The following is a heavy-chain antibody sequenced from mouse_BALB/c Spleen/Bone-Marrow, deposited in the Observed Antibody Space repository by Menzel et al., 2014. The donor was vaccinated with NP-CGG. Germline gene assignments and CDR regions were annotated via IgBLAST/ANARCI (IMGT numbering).Heavy chain of an antibody. CDR2: IDPSDSYT. D-gene: IGHD2-1*01. V-gene: IGHV1-69*02. CDR3: ARGLYGNSGY. J-gene: IGHJ2*01. CDR1: GYTFTSYW. Sequence: QVQLQQSGAELVKPGASVKLSCKASGYTFTSYWMHWVKQRPGQGLEWIGEIDPSDSYTNHNQKFKGKATLTVDKSSSTAYMQRSSLTSEDSAVYYCARGLYGNSGYWGQGTTLTVSS.